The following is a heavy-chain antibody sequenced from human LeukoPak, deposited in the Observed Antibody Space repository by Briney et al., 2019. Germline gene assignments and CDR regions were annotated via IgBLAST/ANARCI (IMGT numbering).Heavy chain of an antibody. D-gene: IGHD1-14*01. V-gene: IGHV4-4*07. CDR1: GGSISSYY. Sequence: SETLSLTCTVSGGSISSYYWSWIRQPAGKGLEWIGRIYTSGSTNYNPSLKSRVTISVDTSKNQFSLKLSSVTAADTAVYYCARGEAPDQYPLYDYWGQGTLVTVSS. CDR2: IYTSGST. J-gene: IGHJ4*02. CDR3: ARGEAPDQYPLYDY.